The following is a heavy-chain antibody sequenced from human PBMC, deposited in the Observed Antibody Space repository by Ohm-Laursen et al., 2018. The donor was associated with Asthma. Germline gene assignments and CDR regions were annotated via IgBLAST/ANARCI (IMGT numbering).Heavy chain of an antibody. CDR1: GYTFTSYD. V-gene: IGHV1-8*01. D-gene: IGHD6-19*01. Sequence: GASVKVSCKASGYTFTSYDINWVRQATGQGLEWMGWMNPNSGNTGYAQKFQGKVTMTRNTSISTAYMELSSLRSEDTAVYYCARSSSGFNWFDPWGQGTLVTVSS. CDR2: MNPNSGNT. CDR3: ARSSSGFNWFDP. J-gene: IGHJ5*02.